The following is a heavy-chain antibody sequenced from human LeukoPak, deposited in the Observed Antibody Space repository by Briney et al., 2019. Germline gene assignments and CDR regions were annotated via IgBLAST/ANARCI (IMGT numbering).Heavy chain of an antibody. V-gene: IGHV3-23*01. J-gene: IGHJ4*02. D-gene: IGHD6-13*01. CDR3: TKWAGVSDTSNWYGPFDH. CDR1: GFTFSSYA. CDR2: ISGDHDYT. Sequence: GGSLRLSCAASGFTFSSYAMSWVRQAPGKGLEWDSAISGDHDYTYYADSVKGRFTISRDNSKNTLSLQMNSLSAEDTAIYYCTKWAGVSDTSNWYGPFDHWGQGTLVTVSS.